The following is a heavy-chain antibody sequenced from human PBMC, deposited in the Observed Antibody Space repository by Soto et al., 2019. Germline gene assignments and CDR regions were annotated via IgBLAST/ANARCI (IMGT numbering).Heavy chain of an antibody. Sequence: PSETLSLTCTVSGGSISSSGYYWAWLRQPPGRGLEWIGSIYYNGDTYFYPSLKSRVTISVDTSKNQFSLKLTSVTAADTALYFCARGGKYYQQETYFFDYWGQGSLVPSPQ. CDR2: IYYNGDT. CDR1: GGSISSSGYY. J-gene: IGHJ4*01. CDR3: ARGGKYYQQETYFFDY. D-gene: IGHD3-16*01. V-gene: IGHV4-39*01.